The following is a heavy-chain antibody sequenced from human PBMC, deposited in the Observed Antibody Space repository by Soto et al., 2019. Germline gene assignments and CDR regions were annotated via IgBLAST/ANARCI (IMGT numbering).Heavy chain of an antibody. CDR1: GFTFSSYS. Sequence: EVQLVESGGGLVKPGGSLRLSCVDSGFTFSSYSMNWVRQAPGKGLEWVASISSRSSVIWYTDSLKGRFTISRDNAKNSLYLPMNSLRAEDTAVYYCLRGGRGYTRDDVLEVWGQGTMVTVSS. CDR2: ISSRSSVI. J-gene: IGHJ3*01. CDR3: LRGGRGYTRDDVLEV. V-gene: IGHV3-21*06. D-gene: IGHD2-2*02.